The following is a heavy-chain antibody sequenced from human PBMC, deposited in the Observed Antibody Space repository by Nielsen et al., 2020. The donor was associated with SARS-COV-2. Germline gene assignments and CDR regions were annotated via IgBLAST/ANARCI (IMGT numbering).Heavy chain of an antibody. V-gene: IGHV1-46*01. J-gene: IGHJ5*02. Sequence: WVRQAPGQGLEWMGIINPSGGSTSYAQKFQGRVTMTRDTSTSTVYMELSSLRSEDTAVYYCARDPASYYDFWSGYYAGFDPWGQETLVTVSS. D-gene: IGHD3-3*01. CDR2: INPSGGST. CDR3: ARDPASYYDFWSGYYAGFDP.